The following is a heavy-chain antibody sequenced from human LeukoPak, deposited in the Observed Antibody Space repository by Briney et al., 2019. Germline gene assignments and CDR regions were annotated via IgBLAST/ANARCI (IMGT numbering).Heavy chain of an antibody. J-gene: IGHJ6*02. Sequence: ASVKVSCKASGYTFTSYGISWVRQAPGQGLEWMGWISAYNGNTNYAQKLQGRVTMTTDTSASTAYMELSRLTFEDTGVYYCAREQWLGALYFYYYGMDVWGQGTTVTVSS. D-gene: IGHD6-19*01. CDR2: ISAYNGNT. CDR1: GYTFTSYG. V-gene: IGHV1-18*01. CDR3: AREQWLGALYFYYYGMDV.